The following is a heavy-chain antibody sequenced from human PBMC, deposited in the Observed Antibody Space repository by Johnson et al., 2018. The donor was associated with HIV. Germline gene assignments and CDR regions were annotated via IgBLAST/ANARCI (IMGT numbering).Heavy chain of an antibody. CDR1: GFTFSSYA. CDR3: ARDGGIAATDAFDI. D-gene: IGHD6-13*01. J-gene: IGHJ3*02. CDR2: ISYDGSNK. Sequence: QVQLVESGGGVVQPGRSLRLSCAASGFTFSSYAMHWVRQAPGKGLEWVAVISYDGSNKYYADSVKGRFTISRDNSKNTLYLQMNSLRAEDTAVYYCARDGGIAATDAFDIWGQGTVVTVS. V-gene: IGHV3-30*04.